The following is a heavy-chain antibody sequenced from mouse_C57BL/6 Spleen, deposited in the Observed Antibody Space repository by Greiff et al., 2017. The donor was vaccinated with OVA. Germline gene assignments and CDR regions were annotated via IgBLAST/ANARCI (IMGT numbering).Heavy chain of an antibody. D-gene: IGHD2-1*01. CDR1: GYTFTDYE. CDR3: TRVYYGNGFAY. CDR2: IDPETGGT. V-gene: IGHV1-15*01. J-gene: IGHJ3*01. Sequence: QVQLQQSGAELVRPGASVTLSCKASGYTFTDYEMHWVKQTPVHGLEWIGAIDPETGGTAYNQKFKGKAILTADKSSSTAYMGLRSLTSEDSAVYYCTRVYYGNGFAYWGQGTLVTVSA.